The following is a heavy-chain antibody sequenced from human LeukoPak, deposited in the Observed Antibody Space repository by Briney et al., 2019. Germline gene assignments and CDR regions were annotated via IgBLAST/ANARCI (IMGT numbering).Heavy chain of an antibody. V-gene: IGHV5-51*01. Sequence: GESLKISCKGSGYSFTSYWIGWVRQMPGKGLEWTGIIYPGDSDTRYSPSFQGQVTISADKSISTAYLQWSSLKASDSAMYYCARQLPGVSSAFDIWGQGTMVITVSS. CDR2: IYPGDSDT. CDR1: GYSFTSYW. D-gene: IGHD5/OR15-5a*01. J-gene: IGHJ3*02. CDR3: ARQLPGVSSAFDI.